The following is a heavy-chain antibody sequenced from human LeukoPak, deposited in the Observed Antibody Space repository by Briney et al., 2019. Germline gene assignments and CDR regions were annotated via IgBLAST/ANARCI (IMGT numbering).Heavy chain of an antibody. CDR2: IHSDVNTK. CDR1: GFTFSPYS. Sequence: GGSLRLSCAASGFTFSPYSMHWVRQAPGKGLEWVAYIHSDVNTKYYADSVKGRFTISRDNSKNTLHLQMNSLRSADTAVYYCGYFGSGSSYTPDSWGQGTLVTVSS. V-gene: IGHV3-30*02. D-gene: IGHD3-10*01. CDR3: GYFGSGSSYTPDS. J-gene: IGHJ5*01.